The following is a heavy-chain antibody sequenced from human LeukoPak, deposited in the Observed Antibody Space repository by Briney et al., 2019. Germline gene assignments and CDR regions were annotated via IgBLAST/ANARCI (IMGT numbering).Heavy chain of an antibody. CDR1: GGSFSGYY. Sequence: SETLSLTCAVYGGSFSGYYWGWIRQPPGKGLEWIGEINHSGSTNYNPSLKSRVTISVDTSKNQFPLKLSSVTAADTAVYYCARVGCSSTSCYLFDYWGQGTLVTVSS. CDR2: INHSGST. CDR3: ARVGCSSTSCYLFDY. J-gene: IGHJ4*02. D-gene: IGHD2-2*01. V-gene: IGHV4-34*01.